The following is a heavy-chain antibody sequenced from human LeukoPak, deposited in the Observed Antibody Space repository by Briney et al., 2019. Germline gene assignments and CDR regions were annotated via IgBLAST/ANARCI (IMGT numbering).Heavy chain of an antibody. Sequence: SETLSLTCTVSDGSITSRGYYRGWIRQPPGKGLEWIGSIYYTGSAYYTPSLRSRVTISIDTSKRQFSLRLTSVTAADTAIYYCARDSFYDRSGLTDFYFDYWGQGSLVAVSS. J-gene: IGHJ4*02. CDR2: IYYTGSA. CDR3: ARDSFYDRSGLTDFYFDY. V-gene: IGHV4-39*07. CDR1: DGSITSRGYY. D-gene: IGHD3-22*01.